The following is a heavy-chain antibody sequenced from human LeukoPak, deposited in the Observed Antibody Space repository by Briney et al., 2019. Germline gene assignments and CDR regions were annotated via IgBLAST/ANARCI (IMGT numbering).Heavy chain of an antibody. D-gene: IGHD2-8*01. V-gene: IGHV3-7*01. CDR1: GFTFSSYW. Sequence: PGGSLRLSCAASGFTFSSYWMTWVRQAPGKGLEWVANIKQDGSEAYYVDSVKGRFTVSRDNAKNSLYLQLNSLGAEDTAVYYCATRYCTIPACRACSYHCMDNWGKGTTVTVSS. CDR3: ATRYCTIPACRACSYHCMDN. J-gene: IGHJ6*03. CDR2: IKQDGSEA.